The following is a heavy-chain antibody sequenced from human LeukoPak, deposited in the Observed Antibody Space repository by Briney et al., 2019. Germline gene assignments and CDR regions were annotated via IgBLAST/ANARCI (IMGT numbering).Heavy chain of an antibody. J-gene: IGHJ4*02. CDR2: IYYSGST. CDR3: ARTWIRAFDY. V-gene: IGHV4-39*01. Sequence: SETLSLTCTVSGGSISSSSYYWGWIRQPPGKGLEWIGSIYYSGSTYYNPSLKSRVTISVDTSKNQFSLKLSSVTAADTAVYYCARTWIRAFDYWGQGTLVTVSS. D-gene: IGHD5-18*01. CDR1: GGSISSSSYY.